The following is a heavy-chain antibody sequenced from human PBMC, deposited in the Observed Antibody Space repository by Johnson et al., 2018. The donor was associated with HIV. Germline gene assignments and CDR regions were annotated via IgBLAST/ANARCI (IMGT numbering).Heavy chain of an antibody. Sequence: QVQLVESGGGLVKPGGSLRLSCAASGFTFSDYYMSWIRQAPGKGLEWVSYISSSGSTIYYADSVKGRFTISRDNAKNSLYLQMNSLRVEDTALYYCMVAPRPGDVFDIWGQGTMVVVSS. D-gene: IGHD2-8*01. V-gene: IGHV3-11*04. J-gene: IGHJ3*02. CDR2: ISSSGSTI. CDR3: MVAPRPGDVFDI. CDR1: GFTFSDYY.